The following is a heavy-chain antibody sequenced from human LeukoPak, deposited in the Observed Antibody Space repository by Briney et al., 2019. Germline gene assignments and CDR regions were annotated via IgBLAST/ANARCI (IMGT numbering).Heavy chain of an antibody. J-gene: IGHJ4*02. D-gene: IGHD6-6*01. CDR1: GGSITTRNF. CDR2: MHHDGSA. V-gene: IGHV4-4*02. Sequence: SGTLSLTCAVSGGSITTRNFWSWVRQPPGKGLEWIAEMHHDGSANYNPSLKSRVSMSVDKSKNHFSLRLTSVTAADTAVYYCARHGRARIAALGYFDYWGQGTLVTVSS. CDR3: ARHGRARIAALGYFDY.